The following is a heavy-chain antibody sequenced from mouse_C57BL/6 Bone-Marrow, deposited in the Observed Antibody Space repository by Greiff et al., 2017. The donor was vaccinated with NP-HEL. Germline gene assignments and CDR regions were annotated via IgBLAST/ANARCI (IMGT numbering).Heavy chain of an antibody. V-gene: IGHV1-82*01. CDR1: GYAFSSSW. CDR2: IYPCDGDT. CDR3: AGWVITTAFDY. D-gene: IGHD1-1*01. J-gene: IGHJ2*01. Sequence: VKLMESGPELVKPGASVKISCKASGYAFSSSWMNWVKQRPGKGLEWIGRIYPCDGDTNYNGKFKGKATLTADKSSSTAYMQLSSLTSEDSAVFVCAGWVITTAFDYWGQGTTLTVSS.